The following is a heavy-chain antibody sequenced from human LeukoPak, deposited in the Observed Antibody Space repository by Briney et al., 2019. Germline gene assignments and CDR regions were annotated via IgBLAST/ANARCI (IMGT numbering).Heavy chain of an antibody. CDR3: ARDASGFYLYYYMDV. D-gene: IGHD6-25*01. CDR1: GFTFSDYS. CDR2: ISTSSTYT. J-gene: IGHJ6*03. Sequence: PGGSLRLSCTPSGFTFSDYSMNWVRQAPGKGLERVSSISTSSTYTFYADSVKGRFTISRDNRKNSLYLQMSSLTAEDTAVYYCARDASGFYLYYYMDVWGKGTTVTVSS. V-gene: IGHV3-21*01.